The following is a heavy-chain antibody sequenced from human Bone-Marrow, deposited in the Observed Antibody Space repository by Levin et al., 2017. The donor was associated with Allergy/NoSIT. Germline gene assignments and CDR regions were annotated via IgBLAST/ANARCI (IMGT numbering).Heavy chain of an antibody. CDR3: ARIPDTTSEFDY. J-gene: IGHJ4*02. CDR2: IYDSGST. CDR1: GGSIRSGGYY. Sequence: SETLSLTCTVSGGSIRSGGYYWSWIRQHPGKGLEWIGYIYDSGSTSYNPSLESLVAISVDTSKNQFYLKLTSLTAADTAVYYCARIPDTTSEFDYWGQGTLVTVSS. D-gene: IGHD5-18*01. V-gene: IGHV4-31*01.